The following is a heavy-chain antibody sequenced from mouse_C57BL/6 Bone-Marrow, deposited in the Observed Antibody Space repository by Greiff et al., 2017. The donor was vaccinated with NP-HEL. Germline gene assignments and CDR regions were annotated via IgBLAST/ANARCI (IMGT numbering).Heavy chain of an antibody. CDR2: ISSCGSYT. Sequence: EVHLVESGGDLVKPGGSLKLSCAASGFTFSSYGMSWVRQTPDKRLEWVATISSCGSYTYYPDSVKGRFTISRDNAKNTLYLQMSSLKSEDTAMYYCARQVYYYGSRRYFDYWGQGTTLTVSS. D-gene: IGHD1-1*01. J-gene: IGHJ2*01. CDR3: ARQVYYYGSRRYFDY. V-gene: IGHV5-6*01. CDR1: GFTFSSYG.